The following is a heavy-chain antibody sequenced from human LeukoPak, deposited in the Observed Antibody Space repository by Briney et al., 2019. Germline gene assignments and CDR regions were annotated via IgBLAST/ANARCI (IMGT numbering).Heavy chain of an antibody. J-gene: IGHJ4*02. CDR2: IKQDGSEK. CDR1: GFTFSSYW. D-gene: IGHD3-10*01. Sequence: GGSLRLSCAASGFTFSSYWMSWVRQAPGKGLEWVANIKQDGSEKYYVDSVKGRFTISRDNAKNSLYLQMNSLRAEDTAGYYCARASTMVRGVMRTYYFDDWGQGILVTVSS. CDR3: ARASTMVRGVMRTYYFDD. V-gene: IGHV3-7*01.